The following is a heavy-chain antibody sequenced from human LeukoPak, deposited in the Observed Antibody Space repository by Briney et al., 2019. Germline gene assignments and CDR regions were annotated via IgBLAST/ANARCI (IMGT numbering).Heavy chain of an antibody. CDR1: GFTFSSYW. CDR2: ISYDGSNK. V-gene: IGHV3-30*01. J-gene: IGHJ4*02. D-gene: IGHD4-17*01. CDR3: ARGPPYGDRSWAFDY. Sequence: GGSLRLSCAASGFTFSSYWMIWVRQAPGRGLEWVAVISYDGSNKYYADSVKGRFTISRDNSKNTLYLQMNSLRAEDTAVYYCARGPPYGDRSWAFDYRGQGTLVTVSS.